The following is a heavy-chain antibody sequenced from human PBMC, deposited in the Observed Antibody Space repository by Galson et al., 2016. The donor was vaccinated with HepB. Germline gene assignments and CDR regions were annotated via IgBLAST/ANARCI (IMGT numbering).Heavy chain of an antibody. D-gene: IGHD4-17*01. Sequence: SLRLSCAASGFIFSSYGMHWVRQAPGKGPEWVTFVSYDGTNTKYGDSMRGRFTVSRDNSNNTLYLQMNSLRDEDTAVYYCARSFTENDYGDFIPRYWGQGTLVTVSS. CDR3: ARSFTENDYGDFIPRY. J-gene: IGHJ4*02. CDR2: VSYDGTNT. CDR1: GFIFSSYG. V-gene: IGHV3-30*03.